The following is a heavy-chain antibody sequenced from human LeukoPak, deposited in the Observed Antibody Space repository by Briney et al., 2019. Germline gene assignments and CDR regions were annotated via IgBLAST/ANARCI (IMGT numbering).Heavy chain of an antibody. V-gene: IGHV3-23*01. CDR3: AKDCVWGSFHTGAFDI. CDR1: GFTFSDYA. Sequence: GGSLRLSCAASGFTFSDYAMTWVRQAPGKGLEWVSAISGSGGSTYYADSVKGQFTISRDNSKNTLSLQMNSLRAGDTAIYFCAKDCVWGSFHTGAFDIWGQGTMVTVSS. J-gene: IGHJ3*02. CDR2: ISGSGGST. D-gene: IGHD3-16*01.